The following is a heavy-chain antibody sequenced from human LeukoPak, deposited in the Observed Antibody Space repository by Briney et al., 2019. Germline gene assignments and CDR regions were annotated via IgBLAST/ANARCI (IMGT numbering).Heavy chain of an antibody. CDR3: AKRIIAAAGT. V-gene: IGHV3-21*04. J-gene: IGHJ4*02. D-gene: IGHD6-13*01. Sequence: GGSLRLSCAASGFTFSSYSMNWVRQAPGKGLEWVSSISSSSSYIYYADSVKGRFTISRDNSKNTLYLQMNSLRAEDTAVYYCAKRIIAAAGTWGQGTLVTVSS. CDR1: GFTFSSYS. CDR2: ISSSSSYI.